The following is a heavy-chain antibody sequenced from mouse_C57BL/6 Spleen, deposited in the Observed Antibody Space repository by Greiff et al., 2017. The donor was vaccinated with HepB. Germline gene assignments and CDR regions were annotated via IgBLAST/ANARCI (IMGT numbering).Heavy chain of an antibody. V-gene: IGHV1-82*01. J-gene: IGHJ4*01. D-gene: IGHD3-2*02. CDR3: ARRLGYAMDY. Sequence: QVQLKQSGPELVKPGASVKISCKASGYAFSSSWMNWVKQRPGKGLEWIGRIYPGDGDTNYHGKFKGKATLTADKSSSTAYMKLSSLTSEDSAVYVWARRLGYAMDYWGQGTSVTVSS. CDR2: IYPGDGDT. CDR1: GYAFSSSW.